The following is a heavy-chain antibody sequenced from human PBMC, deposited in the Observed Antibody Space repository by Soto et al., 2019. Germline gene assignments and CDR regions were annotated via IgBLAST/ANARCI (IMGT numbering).Heavy chain of an antibody. V-gene: IGHV3-23*01. CDR3: AKDLLGVAAAGGIDY. J-gene: IGHJ4*02. CDR2: ISGSGGST. CDR1: GFTFSSYA. Sequence: GGSLRLSCAASGFTFSSYAMSWVRQAPGKGLEWVSAISGSGGSTYYADSVKGRFTISRDNSKNTLYLQMNSLRAEATAVYYCAKDLLGVAAAGGIDYWGQGTLVTVSS. D-gene: IGHD6-13*01.